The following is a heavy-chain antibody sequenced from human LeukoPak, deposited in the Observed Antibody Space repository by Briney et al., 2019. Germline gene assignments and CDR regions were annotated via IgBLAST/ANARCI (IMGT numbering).Heavy chain of an antibody. Sequence: GASVKVSCKVSGYTLTELSMHWVRQAPGKGLEWMGGFDPEDGETIYAQKFQGRVTMTEDTSTDTAYMELSSLRSEDTAVYYCATSSVVVVAATLYHWGQGTLVTVSS. D-gene: IGHD2-15*01. V-gene: IGHV1-24*01. CDR3: ATSSVVVVAATLYH. J-gene: IGHJ5*02. CDR2: FDPEDGET. CDR1: GYTLTELS.